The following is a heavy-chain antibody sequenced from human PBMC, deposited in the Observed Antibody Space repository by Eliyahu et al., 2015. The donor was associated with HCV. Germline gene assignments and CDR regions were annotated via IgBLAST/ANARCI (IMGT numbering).Heavy chain of an antibody. V-gene: IGHV4-59*01. J-gene: IGHJ5*02. CDR3: ASGGGGIAVTGTGGWFDP. CDR1: GGSITXYY. Sequence: QVQLQESGPGLVKPSETLSLTCTVSGGSITXYYWSWXRQPPGKGLEWIGYIHYSGSXNYNPSLKSRVTISIDTSKNQFSLNLTSVTAADTAMYYCASGGGGIAVTGTGGWFDPWGQGTLVTVSS. D-gene: IGHD6-19*01. CDR2: IHYSGSX.